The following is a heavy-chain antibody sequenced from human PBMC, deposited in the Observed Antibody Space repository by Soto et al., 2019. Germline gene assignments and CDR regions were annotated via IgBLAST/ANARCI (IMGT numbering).Heavy chain of an antibody. CDR3: SHTPFRSDYDHTWGSYRSRLDFDY. Sequence: QITLKESGPTLVKPTQTLTLTCTFSGFSLSTSGVGVGWIRQPPGKALEWLALIYWNDDKRYSPSLKSRLTITKDTSKNQVVLTMTNMDPVDTATYYCSHTPFRSDYDHTWGSYRSRLDFDYWGQGTLVTVSS. D-gene: IGHD3-16*02. V-gene: IGHV2-5*01. J-gene: IGHJ4*02. CDR2: IYWNDDK. CDR1: GFSLSTSGVG.